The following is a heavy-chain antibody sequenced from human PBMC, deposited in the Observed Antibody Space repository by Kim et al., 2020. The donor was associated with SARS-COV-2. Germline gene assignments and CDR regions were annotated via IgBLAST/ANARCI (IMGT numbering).Heavy chain of an antibody. D-gene: IGHD6-13*01. CDR1: GFTVSSNY. CDR2: IYSGGST. CDR3: ARGGYSSSWGTFDP. V-gene: IGHV3-53*01. J-gene: IGHJ5*02. Sequence: GWSLRLSCAASGFTVSSNYMSWVRQAPGKGLEWVSVIYSGGSTYYADSVKGRFTISRDNSKNTLYLQMNSLRAEDTAVYYCARGGYSSSWGTFDPWGQGTLVTVSS.